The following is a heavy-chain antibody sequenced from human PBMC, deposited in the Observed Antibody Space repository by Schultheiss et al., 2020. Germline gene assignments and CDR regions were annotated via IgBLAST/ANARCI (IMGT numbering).Heavy chain of an antibody. J-gene: IGHJ4*02. CDR1: GFTFSSYG. CDR2: IWYDGSNK. D-gene: IGHD4-17*01. CDR3: ARDGGVTTVTIDFDY. Sequence: GGSLRLSCAASGFTFSSYGMHWVRQAPGKGLEWVAVIWYDGSNKYYADSVKGRFTISRDNSKNTLYLQMNSLRAEDTAVYYCARDGGVTTVTIDFDYWGQGTLVNVSS. V-gene: IGHV3-33*01.